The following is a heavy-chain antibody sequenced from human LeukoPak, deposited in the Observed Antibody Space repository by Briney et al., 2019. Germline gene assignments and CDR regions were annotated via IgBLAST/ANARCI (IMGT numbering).Heavy chain of an antibody. CDR1: GFTFGDYV. V-gene: IGHV3-21*01. D-gene: IGHD5/OR15-5a*01. J-gene: IGHJ6*03. Sequence: GGSLRLSCTASGFTFGDYVMSWVRQAPGKGLEWVSSISRSSYYIYYTDSVKGRFTISRDNAKNSLYLQMNSLRAEDTAVYYCARDPPLVSGPVYYYYYMDVWGKGSTVTVSS. CDR3: ARDPPLVSGPVYYYYYMDV. CDR2: ISRSSYYI.